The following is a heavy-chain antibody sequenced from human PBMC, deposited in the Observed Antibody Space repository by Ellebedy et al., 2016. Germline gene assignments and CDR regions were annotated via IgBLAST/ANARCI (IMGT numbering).Heavy chain of an antibody. J-gene: IGHJ5*02. Sequence: GESLKISCAASGFTVSTNYMKWVRQAPGKGLEWVSAIFSDCNTYYADSVKGRFTISRDNSKNTLYLQMNSLRAEDTAVYYCARGVGSGWFDPWGQGTLVTVSS. CDR2: IFSDCNT. V-gene: IGHV3-53*01. D-gene: IGHD2-15*01. CDR1: GFTVSTNY. CDR3: ARGVGSGWFDP.